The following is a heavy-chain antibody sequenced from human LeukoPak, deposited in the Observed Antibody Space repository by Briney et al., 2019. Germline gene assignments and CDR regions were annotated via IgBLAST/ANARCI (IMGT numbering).Heavy chain of an antibody. V-gene: IGHV5-51*01. CDR2: IYTGDSDT. CDR1: GHTFTSFF. Sequence: GESLKISCKASGHTFTSFFIGWVRQMPGQGLEWMGIIYTGDSDTRYSPSFQGQVTISVDKSISTAYLQWRSLKASDTAIYYCARPITGAGTDFGYWGQGTLVTVSS. J-gene: IGHJ4*02. D-gene: IGHD6-13*01. CDR3: ARPITGAGTDFGY.